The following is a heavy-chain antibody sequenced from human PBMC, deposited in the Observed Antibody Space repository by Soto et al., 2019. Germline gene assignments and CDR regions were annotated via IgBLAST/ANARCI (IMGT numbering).Heavy chain of an antibody. CDR3: ARVGWVDAFDI. Sequence: GGCLRLSCAASGLSFSDYYMSWIRQAPGKGLEWVSYISSSGSTIYYADSVKGRFTISRDNAKNSLYLQMNSLRAEDTAVYYCARVGWVDAFDIWGQGTMVTVSS. CDR1: GLSFSDYY. CDR2: ISSSGSTI. V-gene: IGHV3-11*01. D-gene: IGHD1-26*01. J-gene: IGHJ3*02.